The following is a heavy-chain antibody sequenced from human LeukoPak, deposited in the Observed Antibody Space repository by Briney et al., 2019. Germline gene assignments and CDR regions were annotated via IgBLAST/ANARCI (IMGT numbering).Heavy chain of an antibody. Sequence: SETLSLTCTVSGGSISSSSYYWGGIRQPPGKALVWIGSIYYSGSTYYNPYLKSRVTISVDTSKNQFSLKLSSVTAADTAVYYCARGASEMATTNFDYWGQGTLVTVSS. CDR2: IYYSGST. J-gene: IGHJ4*02. CDR3: ARGASEMATTNFDY. CDR1: GGSISSSSYY. V-gene: IGHV4-39*07. D-gene: IGHD5-24*01.